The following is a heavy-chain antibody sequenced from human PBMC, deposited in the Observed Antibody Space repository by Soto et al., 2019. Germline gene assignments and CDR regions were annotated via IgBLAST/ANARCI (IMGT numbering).Heavy chain of an antibody. V-gene: IGHV4-34*01. J-gene: IGHJ4*02. CDR2: INHSGST. Sequence: SETLSITCAVCGESFSGYYWGWIRQPPGKGLEWIGEINHSGSTNYNPSLKSRVTISVDTSKNQFSLKLSSVTAADTAVYYCARGLTAAATTYYFDYWGQGTLVTVSS. CDR3: ARGLTAAATTYYFDY. CDR1: GESFSGYY. D-gene: IGHD6-13*01.